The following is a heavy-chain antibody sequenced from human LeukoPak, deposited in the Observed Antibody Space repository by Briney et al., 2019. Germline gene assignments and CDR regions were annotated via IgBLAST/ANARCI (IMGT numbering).Heavy chain of an antibody. Sequence: SETLSLTCTVSGGSISSGGYYWSWIRQHPGKGLEWIGYINYSGSTYYNPSLKSRVTISVDTSKNQFSLKLSSVTAADTAAYYCARYYDIEDWFDPWGQGTLVTVSS. CDR2: INYSGST. CDR3: ARYYDIEDWFDP. CDR1: GGSISSGGYY. D-gene: IGHD3-9*01. V-gene: IGHV4-31*03. J-gene: IGHJ5*02.